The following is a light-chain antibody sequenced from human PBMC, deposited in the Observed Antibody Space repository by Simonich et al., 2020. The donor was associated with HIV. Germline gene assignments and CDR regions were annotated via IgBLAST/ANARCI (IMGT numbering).Light chain of an antibody. CDR3: QQYNSYSWT. Sequence: DIQMTQSPTSLSASVGDRVTITCRASQSISSWLAWNQPKPGKAPKLLIYKASSLESGVPSRFSGSGFGTEFTLTISSLQPDDFATYYCQQYNSYSWTFGQGTKVEIK. CDR2: KAS. J-gene: IGKJ1*01. CDR1: QSISSW. V-gene: IGKV1-5*03.